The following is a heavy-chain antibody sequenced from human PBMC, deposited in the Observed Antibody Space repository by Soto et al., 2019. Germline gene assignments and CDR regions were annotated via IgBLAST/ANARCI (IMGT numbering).Heavy chain of an antibody. CDR3: ASAAGDY. V-gene: IGHV3-30-3*01. J-gene: IGHJ4*02. CDR2: TSYDGSNK. D-gene: IGHD6-25*01. CDR1: GFTFSSYA. Sequence: QVQLVESGGGVVQPGRSLRLSCAASGFTFSSYAMHWVRQAPGKGLEWVAVTSYDGSNKYYADSVKGRFTISRDNSKNTLYLQMNSLRAEDTAVYYCASAAGDYWGQGTLVTVSS.